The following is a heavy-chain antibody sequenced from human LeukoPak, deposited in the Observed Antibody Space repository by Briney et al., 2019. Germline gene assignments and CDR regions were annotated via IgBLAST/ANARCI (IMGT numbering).Heavy chain of an antibody. CDR1: GGSVSSGSYY. Sequence: SETLSLTCTVSGGSVSSGSYYWSWIRQPPGKGLEWIGYIYYSGSTYYNPSLKSRVTISVDTSKNQFSLKLSSVTAADTAVYYCARRGYYDFWSDYSDYWGQGTLVTVSS. V-gene: IGHV4-61*01. D-gene: IGHD3-3*01. CDR3: ARRGYYDFWSDYSDY. J-gene: IGHJ4*02. CDR2: IYYSGST.